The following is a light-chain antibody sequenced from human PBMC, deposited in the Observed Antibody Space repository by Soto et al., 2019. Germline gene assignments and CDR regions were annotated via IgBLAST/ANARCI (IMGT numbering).Light chain of an antibody. CDR2: AAS. V-gene: IGKV1-39*01. CDR1: QSIRSS. J-gene: IGKJ3*01. CDR3: QHSYSPPFN. Sequence: DIQMTQSPSSLSASVGDRVTITCRTSQSIRSSLNWYQQKPGKAPNLLIYAASRLQSGVPSRFSGSGSATDFTRTISSLHTADFATYYCQHSYSPPFNFGPVTKVDI.